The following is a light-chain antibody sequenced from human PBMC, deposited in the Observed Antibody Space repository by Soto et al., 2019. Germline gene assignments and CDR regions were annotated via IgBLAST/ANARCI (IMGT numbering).Light chain of an antibody. V-gene: IGKV3-20*01. Sequence: ILLTKSPCPLTLSPGARATLSCRASQSVRSNFLAWYQQKPGQAPRLLIYGASNRATGIPDRLSGSGSGTDFTLTITRLEPEDFAMYYCQRYASCRTFGQGTKVDIK. CDR1: QSVRSNF. CDR3: QRYASCRT. J-gene: IGKJ1*01. CDR2: GAS.